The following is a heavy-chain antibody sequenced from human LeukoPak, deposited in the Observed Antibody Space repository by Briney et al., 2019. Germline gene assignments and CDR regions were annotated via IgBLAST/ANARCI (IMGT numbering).Heavy chain of an antibody. V-gene: IGHV1-46*01. CDR2: INPSGGST. CDR1: GYTFTSYY. J-gene: IGHJ1*01. CDR3: ARDVTGGGYYDSSGYYEPSGYFQH. Sequence: ASVKVSCKASGYTFTSYYMHWVRQAPGQGLEWMGIINPSGGSTSYAQKFQGRVTMTRDTYTSTVYMELSSLRSEDTAVYYCARDVTGGGYYDSSGYYEPSGYFQHWGQGTLVTVSS. D-gene: IGHD3-22*01.